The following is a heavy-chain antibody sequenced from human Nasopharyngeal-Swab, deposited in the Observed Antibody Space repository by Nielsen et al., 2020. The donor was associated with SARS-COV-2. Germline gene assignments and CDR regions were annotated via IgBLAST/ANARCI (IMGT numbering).Heavy chain of an antibody. Sequence: WVRQALGQGLEWMGIINPSGGSTSYAQKFQGRVTMTRDTSTSTVYMELSSLRSEDTAAYYCARDPTPTGASVLYYYYYGMDVWGQGTTVTVSS. CDR3: ARDPTPTGASVLYYYYYGMDV. V-gene: IGHV1-46*01. CDR2: INPSGGST. J-gene: IGHJ6*02. D-gene: IGHD4/OR15-4a*01.